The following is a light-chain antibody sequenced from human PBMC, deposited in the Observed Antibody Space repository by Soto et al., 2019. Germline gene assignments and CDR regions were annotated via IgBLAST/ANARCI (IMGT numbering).Light chain of an antibody. CDR3: QQYNDWPRA. J-gene: IGKJ2*01. V-gene: IGKV3-15*01. CDR1: QSVSSN. CDR2: GAS. Sequence: EIVMTQSPATLSVSPGEGATLSCRASQSVSSNLAWYQQKPGQAPRLLIYGASTRAAGIPARFSGSGSGTEFTLTISGLQSEYFAVYYCQQYNDWPRAFGQGTKLEIK.